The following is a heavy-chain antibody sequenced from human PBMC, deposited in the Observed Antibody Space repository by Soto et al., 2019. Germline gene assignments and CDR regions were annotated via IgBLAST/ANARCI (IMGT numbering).Heavy chain of an antibody. CDR3: AKDSGQQRGGFDY. Sequence: EVQLVESGGVVVQPGGSLRLSCAASGFTFDDYTMHWVRQAPGKGLEWVSLISWDGGSTYYADSVKGRITISRDNSKNSLYLKRNSLRTEDTALYYCAKDSGQQRGGFDYWGQGTLVTVSS. CDR2: ISWDGGST. CDR1: GFTFDDYT. J-gene: IGHJ4*02. V-gene: IGHV3-43*01. D-gene: IGHD2-15*01.